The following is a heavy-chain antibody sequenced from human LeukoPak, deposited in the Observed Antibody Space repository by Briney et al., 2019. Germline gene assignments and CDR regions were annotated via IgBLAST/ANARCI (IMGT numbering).Heavy chain of an antibody. CDR3: ARGYCSGGSCYQFDY. J-gene: IGHJ4*02. D-gene: IGHD2-15*01. CDR2: ISSSSSYI. Sequence: GGSLRLSCAASGFTFSIYSMNWVRQAPGKGLEWVSSISSSSSYIYYADSVKGRFTISRDNAKNSLYLQMNSLRAEDTAVYYCARGYCSGGSCYQFDYWGQGTLVTVSS. V-gene: IGHV3-21*01. CDR1: GFTFSIYS.